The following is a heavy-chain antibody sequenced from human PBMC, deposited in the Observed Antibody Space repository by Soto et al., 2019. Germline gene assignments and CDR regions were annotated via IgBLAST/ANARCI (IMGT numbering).Heavy chain of an antibody. J-gene: IGHJ4*02. CDR2: VYHTGRT. CDR3: ARDFAYFDS. V-gene: IGHV4-61*01. D-gene: IGHD3-3*01. CDR1: GGSFKSGSYS. Sequence: QVQLQESGPALVKPSETLSLTCTVSGGSFKSGSYSWSWIRQPPGKGLEWIGYVYHTGRTSYNPSLKSRVSISMDTSKNQFSLNLDSVTAADTAVYFCARDFAYFDSWGQGTLVTVSS.